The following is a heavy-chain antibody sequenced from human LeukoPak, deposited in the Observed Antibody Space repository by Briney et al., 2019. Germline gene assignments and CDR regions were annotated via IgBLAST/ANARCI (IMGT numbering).Heavy chain of an antibody. D-gene: IGHD3-10*01. Sequence: GGSLRLSCAASGFTFSTYTMAWVRQAPGGGLEWVSGFTDYGRRHYADSGKDRVAISRATSKSTLYLQMDSLRAEDTAVYYCVKDFGRNLGGPGYWGRGTLVTVSS. J-gene: IGHJ4*02. V-gene: IGHV3-23*01. CDR1: GFTFSTYT. CDR2: FTDYGRR. CDR3: VKDFGRNLGGPGY.